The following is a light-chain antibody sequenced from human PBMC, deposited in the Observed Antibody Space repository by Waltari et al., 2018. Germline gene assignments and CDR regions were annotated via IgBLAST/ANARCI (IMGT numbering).Light chain of an antibody. V-gene: IGKV1-39*01. J-gene: IGKJ1*01. CDR2: DAS. Sequence: DIQMTQSPSSLSASVGDRVTIPCRASQSVNTYLHWYQQKPGKAPKLLIYDASSVQSGVPLRFSGSGSGTDFTLTISSLQPEDFATYYCQQSYSLFRTFGQGTKVEIK. CDR3: QQSYSLFRT. CDR1: QSVNTY.